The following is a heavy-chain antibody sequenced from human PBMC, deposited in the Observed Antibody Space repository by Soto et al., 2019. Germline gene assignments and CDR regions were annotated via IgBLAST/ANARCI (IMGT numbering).Heavy chain of an antibody. CDR2: INPATGAA. CDR3: ARGGGVGVAGSAAFDM. Sequence: QLHLVQSGAVVKKPGASVTVSCSASGYPVTAYYMHWVRQAPGRGLEWMGGINPATGAAKYTQTFQGRDTMTRDTSTSTVFRDLSGLTSEDTAVFYCARGGGVGVAGSAAFDMWGQGTLVTVSS. D-gene: IGHD3-3*01. CDR1: GYPVTAYY. V-gene: IGHV1-2*02. J-gene: IGHJ3*02.